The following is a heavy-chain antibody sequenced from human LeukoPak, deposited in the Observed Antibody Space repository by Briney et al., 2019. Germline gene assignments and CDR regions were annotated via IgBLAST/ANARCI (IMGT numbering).Heavy chain of an antibody. J-gene: IGHJ3*02. V-gene: IGHV1-18*01. CDR3: ARDYYDFWSGSHDAFDI. D-gene: IGHD3-3*01. CDR2: ISTYNGNP. CDR1: GYTFTTYG. Sequence: ASVKVSCKASGYTFTTYGISWVRQAPGQGLEWMGWISTYNGNPNYAQKLQGRVTMTTDTSTSTAYMELRSLRSDDTAVYYCARDYYDFWSGSHDAFDIWGQGTMVTVSS.